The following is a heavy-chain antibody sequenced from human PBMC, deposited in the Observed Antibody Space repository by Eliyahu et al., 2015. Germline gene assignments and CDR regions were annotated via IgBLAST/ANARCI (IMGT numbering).Heavy chain of an antibody. CDR1: GFSLSNARMG. CDR3: ARITTTVTTILDYYYGMDV. J-gene: IGHJ6*02. Sequence: QVTLKESGPVLVKPTETLTLTCTVSGFSLSNARMGVSWIRQPPGKALEWLAHIFSNDEKSYSTSLKSRLTISKDTSKSQVVLTMTNMDPVDTATYYCARITTTVTTILDYYYGMDVWGQGTTVTVSS. D-gene: IGHD4-17*01. CDR2: IFSNDEK. V-gene: IGHV2-26*01.